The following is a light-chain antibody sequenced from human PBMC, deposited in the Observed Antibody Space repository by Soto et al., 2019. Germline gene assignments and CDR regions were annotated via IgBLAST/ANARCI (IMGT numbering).Light chain of an antibody. CDR3: QQYGSSPPYT. CDR1: QSVSSSY. V-gene: IGKV3-20*01. J-gene: IGKJ2*01. CDR2: GAS. Sequence: EIVLTQSPGTLSLSPGERATLSCRASQSVSSSYLAWYQQKPGQAPRLLIYGASSRATGIPDRFSGSGSGTDVPLTISRLEPEDFAVYYCQQYGSSPPYTFGQGTKLEI.